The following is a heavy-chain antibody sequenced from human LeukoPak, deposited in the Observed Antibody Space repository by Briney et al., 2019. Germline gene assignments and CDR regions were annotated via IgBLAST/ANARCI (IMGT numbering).Heavy chain of an antibody. CDR2: INHSGST. D-gene: IGHD6-13*01. CDR1: GGSFSGYY. V-gene: IGHV4-34*01. J-gene: IGHJ4*02. Sequence: SETLSLTCAVYGGSFSGYYWSWIRPPPGKGREWIGEINHSGSTNYNPSLKSRVTISVYTSKNQFSLKLSSVTAADTAVYYCARGIRRIAAAGSRFDYWGQGNLVTVSS. CDR3: ARGIRRIAAAGSRFDY.